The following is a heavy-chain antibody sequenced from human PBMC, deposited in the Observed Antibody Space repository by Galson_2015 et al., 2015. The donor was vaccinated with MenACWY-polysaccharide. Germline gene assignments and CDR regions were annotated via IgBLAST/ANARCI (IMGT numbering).Heavy chain of an antibody. D-gene: IGHD2-21*01. CDR1: GITLTDYF. J-gene: IGHJ3*01. Sequence: SVKVSCKAGGITLTDYFFHWVRQAPGQGLAWMGVINPVSGSTSYAQMFQGRVTMARDTSLSTIYMELSSLTSEDAAIYFCARESMRDYPAAGDLERWGQGTVVTVSS. CDR2: INPVSGST. V-gene: IGHV1-46*01. CDR3: ARESMRDYPAAGDLER.